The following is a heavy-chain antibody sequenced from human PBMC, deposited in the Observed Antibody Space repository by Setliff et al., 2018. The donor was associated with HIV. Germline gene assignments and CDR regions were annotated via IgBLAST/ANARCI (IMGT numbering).Heavy chain of an antibody. D-gene: IGHD6-13*01. CDR1: GYTFTSYY. CDR2: INPSGGST. CDR3: AREDGSSWSYDRFYYYGLDV. V-gene: IGHV1-46*01. J-gene: IGHJ6*02. Sequence: ASVKVSCKASGYTFTSYYMHWVRQAPGQGLEWMGIINPSGGSTSYAQKFQGRVTMTRDTSTSTVYMELSSLRSEDTAVYYCAREDGSSWSYDRFYYYGLDVWGQGITVTVSS.